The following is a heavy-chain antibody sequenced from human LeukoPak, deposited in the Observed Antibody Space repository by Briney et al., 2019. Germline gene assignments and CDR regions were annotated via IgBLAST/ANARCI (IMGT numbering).Heavy chain of an antibody. J-gene: IGHJ6*03. Sequence: GASVKVSCKASGYTFTSYDINWVRQATGQGLEWMGWMNPNSGNTGYAQKFQGRVTITRNTSISTAYMELSSLRSEDTAVYYCARGWRPSLGIVVVVAANYYYYYMDVWGKGTTVTVSS. CDR3: ARGWRPSLGIVVVVAANYYYYYMDV. D-gene: IGHD2-15*01. CDR1: GYTFTSYD. V-gene: IGHV1-8*03. CDR2: MNPNSGNT.